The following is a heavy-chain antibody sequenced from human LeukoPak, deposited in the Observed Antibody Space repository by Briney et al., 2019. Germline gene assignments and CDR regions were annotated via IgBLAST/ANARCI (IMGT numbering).Heavy chain of an antibody. CDR3: ARSQTDDYVWGSYLY. D-gene: IGHD3-16*02. Sequence: PSETLSLTCAVYGGSFSGYYWSWIRQPPGKGLEWIGEINHSGSTNYNPSLKSRVTISVDTSKNQLSLKLTSVLAADTAVYYCARSQTDDYVWGSYLYWGQGTLVTVSS. J-gene: IGHJ4*02. CDR1: GGSFSGYY. CDR2: INHSGST. V-gene: IGHV4-34*01.